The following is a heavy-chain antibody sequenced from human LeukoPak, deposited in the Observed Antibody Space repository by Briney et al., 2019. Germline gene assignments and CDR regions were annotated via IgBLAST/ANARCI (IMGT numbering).Heavy chain of an antibody. V-gene: IGHV4-39*01. CDR1: GGSISSSSYY. CDR2: IYYSGST. J-gene: IGHJ4*02. D-gene: IGHD3-22*01. CDR3: ARLIYYYDSSGYYLPLFDY. Sequence: SETLSLSCTVSGGSISSSSYYWGWIRQPPGKGLEGIGSIYYSGSTYYNPSLQSPVTISVDTSKNQFSLKLSSVTAADTAVYYCARLIYYYDSSGYYLPLFDYWGKGTLVTVSS.